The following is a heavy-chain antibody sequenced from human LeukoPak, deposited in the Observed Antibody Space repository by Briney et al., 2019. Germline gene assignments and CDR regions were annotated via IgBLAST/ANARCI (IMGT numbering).Heavy chain of an antibody. J-gene: IGHJ5*02. CDR3: LGNTFGGVIATVA. CDR2: FDPEDGET. Sequence: ASVKVSCKVSGYTLTELSMHWVRQAPGKGLEWMGGFDPEDGETIYAQKFQGRVTMTEDTSTDTAYMELSSLRSEDTAVYYCLGNTFGGVIATVAWGQGTLVTVSS. CDR1: GYTLTELS. D-gene: IGHD3-16*02. V-gene: IGHV1-24*01.